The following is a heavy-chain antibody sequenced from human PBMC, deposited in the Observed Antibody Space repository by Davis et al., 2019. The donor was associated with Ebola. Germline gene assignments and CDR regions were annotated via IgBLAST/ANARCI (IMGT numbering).Heavy chain of an antibody. CDR3: ARGDRRYCTNGVCYSDAFDI. V-gene: IGHV3-7*01. J-gene: IGHJ3*02. CDR2: IRPDGSEE. D-gene: IGHD2-8*01. CDR1: GFTFSNYW. Sequence: GESLKISCAASGFTFSNYWMSWVRQAPGKGLEWVANIRPDGSEEQYVDSLKGRITISRDNAKNSLYLQVNSLRAEDTAVYYCARGDRRYCTNGVCYSDAFDIWGQGTMVTVSS.